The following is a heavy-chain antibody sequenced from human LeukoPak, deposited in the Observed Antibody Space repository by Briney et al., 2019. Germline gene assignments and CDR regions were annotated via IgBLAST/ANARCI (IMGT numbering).Heavy chain of an antibody. V-gene: IGHV3-30*02. D-gene: IGHD6-6*01. J-gene: IGHJ3*02. CDR1: GFTFSNFG. CDR2: IRYDGSNK. CDR3: AKDRDIAARPDAFDI. Sequence: GGSLRLSCAASGFTFSNFGMHWVRQAPGKGLEWVAFIRYDGSNKYYADSVKGRFTISRDNSKNTLYLQMNSLRAEDTAVYYCAKDRDIAARPDAFDIWGQGTMVTVSS.